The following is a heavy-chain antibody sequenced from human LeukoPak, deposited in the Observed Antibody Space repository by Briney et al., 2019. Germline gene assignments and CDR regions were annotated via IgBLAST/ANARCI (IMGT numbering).Heavy chain of an antibody. V-gene: IGHV3-11*06. D-gene: IGHD3-9*01. J-gene: IGHJ5*02. Sequence: KTGGSLRLSCAASGFTFSDYYMSWIRQAPGKGLEWVSYISTSSSYTNYGDSVKGRFTISRDNAKKSLYLQMNSLRAEDTAVYYCARVDVETPRNNWFDPWGQGTLVTVSS. CDR3: ARVDVETPRNNWFDP. CDR1: GFTFSDYY. CDR2: ISTSSSYT.